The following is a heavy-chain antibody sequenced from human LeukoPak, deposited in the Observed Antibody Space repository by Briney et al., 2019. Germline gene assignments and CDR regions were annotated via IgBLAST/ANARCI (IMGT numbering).Heavy chain of an antibody. J-gene: IGHJ5*02. CDR1: GFTFSSYA. V-gene: IGHV3-21*01. CDR2: ISSSSSYI. Sequence: GGSLRLSCAVSGFTFSSYAMSWVRQAPGKGLEWVSSISSSSSYIYYADSVKGRFTISRDNAKNSLYLQMNSLRAEDTAVYYCARGPPAWDYDILTGYYVNWFDPWGQGTLVTVSS. CDR3: ARGPPAWDYDILTGYYVNWFDP. D-gene: IGHD3-9*01.